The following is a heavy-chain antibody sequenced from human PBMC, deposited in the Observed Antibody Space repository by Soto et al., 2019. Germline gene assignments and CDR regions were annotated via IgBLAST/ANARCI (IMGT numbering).Heavy chain of an antibody. D-gene: IGHD3-3*01. Sequence: GGSLRLSCAASGFTFSSYEMNWVRQAPGKGLEWVSYISSSGSTIYYADSVKGRFTISRDNAKNSLYLQMNSLRAEDTAAYYCAREITIFGVVIYYYYGMDVWGQGTTVTVSS. V-gene: IGHV3-48*03. CDR3: AREITIFGVVIYYYYGMDV. CDR2: ISSSGSTI. CDR1: GFTFSSYE. J-gene: IGHJ6*02.